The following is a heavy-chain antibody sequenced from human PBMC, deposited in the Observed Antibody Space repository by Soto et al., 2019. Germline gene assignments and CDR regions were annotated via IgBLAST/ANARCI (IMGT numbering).Heavy chain of an antibody. J-gene: IGHJ3*02. Sequence: GESLKISCKGSGYSVTSYWIGWVRQMPGEGLEWMGIIYPGDSDTRYSPSFQGRVTITADESTSTAYMELSSLRSEDTAVYYCARESSYQQLVLGNAFDIWGQGTIVTVSS. CDR3: ARESSYQQLVLGNAFDI. V-gene: IGHV5-51*01. CDR1: GYSVTSYW. CDR2: IYPGDSDT. D-gene: IGHD6-13*01.